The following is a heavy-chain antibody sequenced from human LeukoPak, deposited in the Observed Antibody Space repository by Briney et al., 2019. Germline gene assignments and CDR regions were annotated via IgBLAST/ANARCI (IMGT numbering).Heavy chain of an antibody. V-gene: IGHV1-2*02. Sequence: ASVKVSCKASGYPFIGNYIHWVRQAPGQGLEWMGWINPNSGGTQYSQKFQGRVTLTRDTSITTGYVELSGLASDDTAVYYCARLKGYCSTTSCWGGLDVWGQGTTVTVSS. CDR2: INPNSGGT. CDR1: GYPFIGNY. J-gene: IGHJ6*02. D-gene: IGHD2-2*01. CDR3: ARLKGYCSTTSCWGGLDV.